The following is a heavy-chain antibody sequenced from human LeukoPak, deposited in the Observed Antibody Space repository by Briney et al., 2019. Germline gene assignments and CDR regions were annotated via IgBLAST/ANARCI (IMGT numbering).Heavy chain of an antibody. V-gene: IGHV3-74*01. J-gene: IGHJ3*02. CDR1: GFTFSSYW. D-gene: IGHD6-6*01. CDR2: ISTDGSST. Sequence: GGSLRLSCAASGFTFSSYWMHWVRQAPGKGLVWVSRISTDGSSTNSADSVKGRLTISRDNAKNTLYLQMNSLSAEDTAVYYCVREYSSSSGRAFDIWGQGTMVTVSP. CDR3: VREYSSSSGRAFDI.